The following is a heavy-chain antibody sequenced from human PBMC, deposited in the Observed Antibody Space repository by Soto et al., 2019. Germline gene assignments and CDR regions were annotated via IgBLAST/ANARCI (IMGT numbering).Heavy chain of an antibody. CDR2: VLNSGVT. CDR3: AKDGVCSDGFCYSGWFDP. CDR1: RGSVSSEGYY. J-gene: IGHJ5*02. D-gene: IGHD2-15*01. Sequence: NPSETLSLTCSVSRGSVSSEGYYWTWIRQPPGKGLEWIGYVLNSGVTKYNPSLKSRVTISVDTSKNQFSLKLTSVTAADTAVYYCAKDGVCSDGFCYSGWFDPWGQGTLVTVSS. V-gene: IGHV4-61*08.